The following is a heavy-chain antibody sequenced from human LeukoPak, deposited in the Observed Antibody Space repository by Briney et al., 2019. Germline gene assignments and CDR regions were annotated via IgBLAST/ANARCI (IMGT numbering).Heavy chain of an antibody. CDR3: ARDGYSDSSGYDYPPSV. D-gene: IGHD3-22*01. J-gene: IGHJ4*02. Sequence: SETLSLTCTVSGGSLSSYYWSWIRQPPGKGLGWIGYMSYSGSSKYNPSLKSRVTISVDASKNQFSLKLSSVTAADTAVYYCARDGYSDSSGYDYPPSVWGQGTLVTVSS. CDR2: MSYSGSS. V-gene: IGHV4-59*01. CDR1: GGSLSSYY.